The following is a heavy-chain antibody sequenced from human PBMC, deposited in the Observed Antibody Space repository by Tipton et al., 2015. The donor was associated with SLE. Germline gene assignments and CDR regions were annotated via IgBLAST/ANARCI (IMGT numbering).Heavy chain of an antibody. D-gene: IGHD6-13*01. CDR2: ISWNSGSI. J-gene: IGHJ4*02. Sequence: RSLRLSCAASGFTFDDYAMHWVRQAPGKGLEWVSGISWNSGSIGYADSVKGRFTISRDNAKNSLYLQMNSLRAEDTALYYCAKDASYSSSWSRYDYWGQGTLVTVSS. V-gene: IGHV3-9*01. CDR3: AKDASYSSSWSRYDY. CDR1: GFTFDDYA.